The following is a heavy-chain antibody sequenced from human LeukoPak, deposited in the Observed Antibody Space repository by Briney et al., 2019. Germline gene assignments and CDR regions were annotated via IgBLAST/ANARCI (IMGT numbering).Heavy chain of an antibody. CDR2: ISSSSSTI. V-gene: IGHV3-48*01. J-gene: IGHJ4*02. CDR1: GFTFSSYS. Sequence: PGGSLRLSCAASGFTFSSYSMNWVRQAPGKGLEWVSYISSSSSTIYYADSVKGRFTISRDNAKNSPYLQMNSLRAEDTAVYYCARARGGYNWNSYFDYWGQGTQVTVSS. CDR3: ARARGGYNWNSYFDY. D-gene: IGHD1-7*01.